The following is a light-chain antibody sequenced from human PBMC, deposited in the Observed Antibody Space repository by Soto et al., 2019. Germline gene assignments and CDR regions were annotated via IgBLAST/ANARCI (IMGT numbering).Light chain of an antibody. V-gene: IGKV3-20*01. CDR1: QSVSNN. CDR3: QHYGASPWT. J-gene: IGKJ1*01. Sequence: EIVMTQSPATLSVSPGEIATILCRASQSVSNNLAWYQQKPGQAPRVIIYRASSRATGISDRFIGSGSGTDCTLTISRLEPEDVGVYYCQHYGASPWTFGQGTKVDI. CDR2: RAS.